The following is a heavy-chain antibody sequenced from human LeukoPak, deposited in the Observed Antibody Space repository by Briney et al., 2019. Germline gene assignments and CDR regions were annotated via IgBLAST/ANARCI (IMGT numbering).Heavy chain of an antibody. J-gene: IGHJ4*02. CDR1: GFTFSKYW. Sequence: PGGSLRLSCAASGFTFSKYWMLWVRQAPGKGLESVSRINTDGTVTTYADSVKGRFTVSRDSADNTMFLQMKSVRDEDTAVYYCATKQWLAPPPDSWGQGTPVTVSS. V-gene: IGHV3-74*01. D-gene: IGHD6-19*01. CDR2: INTDGTVT. CDR3: ATKQWLAPPPDS.